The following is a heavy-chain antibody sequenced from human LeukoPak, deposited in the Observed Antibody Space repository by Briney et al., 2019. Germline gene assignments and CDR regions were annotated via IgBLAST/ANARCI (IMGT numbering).Heavy chain of an antibody. D-gene: IGHD1-26*01. CDR2: IAHDGSRK. V-gene: IGHV3-30*09. Sequence: GGSLRLSCAASGFMFSSHAMHWVRQAPGKGLEWVAVIAHDGSRKIYTDSLWGRFDISRDDAKNTLYLQINSLIVEDTAVYYCARDALVGVPDDFDYWGQGTLVTVSP. CDR1: GFMFSSHA. J-gene: IGHJ4*02. CDR3: ARDALVGVPDDFDY.